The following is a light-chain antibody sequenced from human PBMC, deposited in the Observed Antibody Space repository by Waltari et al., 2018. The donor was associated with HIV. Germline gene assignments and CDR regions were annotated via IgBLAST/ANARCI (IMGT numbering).Light chain of an antibody. CDR1: HIAGRT. J-gene: IGLJ2*01. CDR3: QVWDESNEQVV. V-gene: IGLV3-21*02. Sequence: YVLTQPPSVSVAPGQTARITCGGDHIAGRTVHWYQRRPGQAPALVVFDDSDRPSGIPERFSGSISGNTATLIISRVEDGDEADYYCQVWDESNEQVVFGGGTRLTVL. CDR2: DDS.